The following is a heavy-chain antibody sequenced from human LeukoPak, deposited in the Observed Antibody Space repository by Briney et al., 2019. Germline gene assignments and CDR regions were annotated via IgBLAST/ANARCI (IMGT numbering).Heavy chain of an antibody. Sequence: GASVKVSCTASGYTFTGYYMHWVRQAPGQGLEWMGWINPNSGGTNYAQKFQGRVTMTRDTSISTAYMELSRLRSDDTAVYYCARDGDYDSSGYYFDYWGQGTLVTVSS. CDR2: INPNSGGT. CDR1: GYTFTGYY. CDR3: ARDGDYDSSGYYFDY. V-gene: IGHV1-2*02. D-gene: IGHD3-22*01. J-gene: IGHJ4*02.